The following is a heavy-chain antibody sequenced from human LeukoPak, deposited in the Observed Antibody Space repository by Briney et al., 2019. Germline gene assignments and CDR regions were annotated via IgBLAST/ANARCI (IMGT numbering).Heavy chain of an antibody. J-gene: IGHJ4*02. CDR3: ARDKAVAAAGSLPHDY. CDR1: GYTFTSYA. Sequence: ASVKVSCKASGYTFTSYAMNWVRQAPGQGLEWMGWINTNTGNPTYAQGFTGRFVPSLDTSVSTAYLQISSLKAEDTAVYYCARDKAVAAAGSLPHDYWGQGTLVTVSS. V-gene: IGHV7-4-1*02. D-gene: IGHD6-13*01. CDR2: INTNTGNP.